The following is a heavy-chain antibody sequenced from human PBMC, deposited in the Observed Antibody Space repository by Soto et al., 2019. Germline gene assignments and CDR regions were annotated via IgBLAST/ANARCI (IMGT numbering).Heavy chain of an antibody. CDR1: GFTFSSYA. V-gene: IGHV3-64*01. CDR2: ISSNGGST. J-gene: IGHJ5*02. CDR3: ARGAYYYGSGSRSPFDP. D-gene: IGHD3-10*01. Sequence: EVQLVESGGGLVQPGGSLRLSCAASGFTFSSYAMHWVRQAPGKGLEYVSAISSNGGSTYYANSVKGRFTISRDNSKNTLYLQMGSLRAEDMAVYYCARGAYYYGSGSRSPFDPWGQGTLVTVSS.